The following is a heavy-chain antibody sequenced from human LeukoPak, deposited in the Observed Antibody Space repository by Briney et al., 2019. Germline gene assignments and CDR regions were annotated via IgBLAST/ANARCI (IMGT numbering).Heavy chain of an antibody. D-gene: IGHD3-3*01. V-gene: IGHV3-30-3*01. CDR1: GFTFSSYP. Sequence: QPGRSLRLSCAASGFTFSSYPMHWVRQAPGKGLEWVALISYDGSNKYYADSVKGRFTISRDNSKNTLYLQMNSLRAEDTAVYYCASFTIGGYWGQGTLVTVSS. CDR3: ASFTIGGY. J-gene: IGHJ4*02. CDR2: ISYDGSNK.